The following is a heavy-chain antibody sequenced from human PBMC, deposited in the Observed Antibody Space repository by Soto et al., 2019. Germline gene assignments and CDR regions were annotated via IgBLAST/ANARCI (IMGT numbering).Heavy chain of an antibody. Sequence: PSETLSLTCAVSGSSMSGFYWGWVRQPPGKGLEWIGSIFHSGNSYYNPSLKSRVILSVGTSKNQFSLNLTAAIAADTAAYYCAREDDGMDVWGQGTPVTVSS. J-gene: IGHJ6*02. V-gene: IGHV4-38-2*02. CDR3: AREDDGMDV. CDR2: IFHSGNS. CDR1: GSSMSGFY.